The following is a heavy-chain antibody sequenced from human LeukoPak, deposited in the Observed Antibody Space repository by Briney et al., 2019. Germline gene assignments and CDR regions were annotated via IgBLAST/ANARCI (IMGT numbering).Heavy chain of an antibody. CDR3: ARDEHSYGSTPHDY. CDR2: ISSSSSYI. CDR1: GFTFSSYS. D-gene: IGHD5-18*01. V-gene: IGHV3-21*01. Sequence: GGSLRLSCAASGFTFSSYSMNWVRQAPGKGLEWVSSISSSSSYISYADSVKGRFTISRDNAKNSLYLQMNSLRAEDTAVYYCARDEHSYGSTPHDYWGQGTLVPVPS. J-gene: IGHJ4*02.